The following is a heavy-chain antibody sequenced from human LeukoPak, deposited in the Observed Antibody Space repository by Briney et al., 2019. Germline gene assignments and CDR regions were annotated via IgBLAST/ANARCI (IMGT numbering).Heavy chain of an antibody. CDR1: GFTFSSYA. Sequence: GGSLRLSCAASGFTFSSYAMHWVRQAPGKGLEWVAVISYDGSNKYYADSVKGRFTISRDNSKNTLYLQMNSLRAEDTAVYYCARVGEMATTYDAFDIWGQGTMVTVSS. CDR3: ARVGEMATTYDAFDI. J-gene: IGHJ3*02. D-gene: IGHD5-24*01. CDR2: ISYDGSNK. V-gene: IGHV3-30*04.